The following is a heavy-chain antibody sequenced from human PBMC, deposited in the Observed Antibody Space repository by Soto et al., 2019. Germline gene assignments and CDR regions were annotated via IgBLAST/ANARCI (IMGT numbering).Heavy chain of an antibody. J-gene: IGHJ6*02. Sequence: SETLSLTCAVSGYSISSGYYWGWIRQPPGKGLEWIGNIYHSGSTYYNPSLKSRVTISIDTSKNQFSLKLYSVTAADTAVYYCAKYGENYYYGMDVWGQGTTVTVSS. V-gene: IGHV4-38-2*01. CDR3: AKYGENYYYGMDV. D-gene: IGHD4-17*01. CDR2: IYHSGST. CDR1: GYSISSGYY.